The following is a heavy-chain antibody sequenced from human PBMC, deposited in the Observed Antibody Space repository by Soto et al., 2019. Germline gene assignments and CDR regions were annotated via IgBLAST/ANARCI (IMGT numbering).Heavy chain of an antibody. CDR3: AREGWCGGDCDQFDS. V-gene: IGHV3-48*03. Sequence: GGSLRLSCAASGFTFSSYEMNWVRQAPGKGLEWVSYISSSGSTIYYADSVKGRFTISRDNAKNSLYLQMNSLRAEDTAVYYCAREGWCGGDCDQFDSWGQGTLVTVSS. CDR1: GFTFSSYE. CDR2: ISSSGSTI. J-gene: IGHJ4*02. D-gene: IGHD2-21*02.